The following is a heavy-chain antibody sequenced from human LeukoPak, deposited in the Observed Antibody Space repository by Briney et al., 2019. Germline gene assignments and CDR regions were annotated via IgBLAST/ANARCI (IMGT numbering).Heavy chain of an antibody. CDR3: AKDQSGYCSSTSCWYDY. CDR2: ISGSGGST. D-gene: IGHD2-2*01. J-gene: IGHJ4*02. CDR1: GFTFSSYA. Sequence: PGGSLRLSCAASGFTFSSYAMSWVRQAPGKGLEWVSAISGSGGSTYYADSVEGRVTISRDNSKGTLYLQMNSLRAEDTAVYYCAKDQSGYCSSTSCWYDYWGQGTLVTVSS. V-gene: IGHV3-23*01.